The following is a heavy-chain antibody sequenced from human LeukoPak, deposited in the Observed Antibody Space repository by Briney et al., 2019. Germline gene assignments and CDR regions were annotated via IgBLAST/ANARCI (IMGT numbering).Heavy chain of an antibody. D-gene: IGHD3-9*01. CDR3: AKPYLRYFDWLLSGFDY. J-gene: IGHJ4*02. V-gene: IGHV3-23*01. CDR2: ISGSGGST. CDR1: GFTFSSYA. Sequence: SGGSLRLSCAASGFTFSSYAMSWVRQAPGKGLEWVSAISGSGGSTYYADSVKGRFTISRDNSKNTLYLQMNSLRAEDTAVYYCAKPYLRYFDWLLSGFDYWGQGTLVTVSS.